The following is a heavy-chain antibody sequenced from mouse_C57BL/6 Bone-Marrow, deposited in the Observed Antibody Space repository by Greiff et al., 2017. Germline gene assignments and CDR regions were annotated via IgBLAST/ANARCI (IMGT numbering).Heavy chain of an antibody. Sequence: QVQLQQPGAELVKPGASVKLSCKASGYTFTSYWMHWVKQRPGQGLEWIGMIHPYSGSTNYNEKFKSKATLTVDKSSSPAYMQLSSLTSEASEVYVYSRALLGRAYWGQGTTLTVSS. D-gene: IGHD4-1*01. CDR2: IHPYSGST. CDR1: GYTFTSYW. V-gene: IGHV1-64*01. J-gene: IGHJ2*01. CDR3: SRALLGRAY.